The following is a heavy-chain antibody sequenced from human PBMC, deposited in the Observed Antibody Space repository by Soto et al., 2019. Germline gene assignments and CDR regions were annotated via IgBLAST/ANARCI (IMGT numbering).Heavy chain of an antibody. CDR2: IIPIFGTA. CDR1: GGTFSSYA. J-gene: IGHJ6*02. V-gene: IGHV1-69*13. D-gene: IGHD6-13*01. Sequence: ASVKVSCKASGGTFSSYAISWVRQAPGQGLEWMGGIIPIFGTANYAQKFQGRVTITADESTSTAYMELSSLRSEDTAVYYCARDRTRVAAGYYYNGVDVWGQGTTVTVSS. CDR3: ARDRTRVAAGYYYNGVDV.